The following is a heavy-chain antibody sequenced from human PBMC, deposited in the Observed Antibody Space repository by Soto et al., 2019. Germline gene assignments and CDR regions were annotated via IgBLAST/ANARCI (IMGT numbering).Heavy chain of an antibody. CDR1: GGSISSSSYY. V-gene: IGHV4-39*01. J-gene: IGHJ4*02. CDR3: ARHQGGITVFGVVHPLFDY. D-gene: IGHD3-3*01. CDR2: IYYSGNT. Sequence: SETLSLTCTVSGGSISSSSYYWGWIRQPPGKELEWIGSIYYSGNTYYNPSLKSRVTISVDTSKNQFSLKLSSVTAADTAVYYCARHQGGITVFGVVHPLFDYWGRGTLVTVSS.